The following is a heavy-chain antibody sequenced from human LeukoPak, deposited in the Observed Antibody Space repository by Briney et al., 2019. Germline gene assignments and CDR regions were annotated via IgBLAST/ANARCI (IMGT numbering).Heavy chain of an antibody. CDR2: INPSGGST. Sequence: ASVKVSCKASGYTFTNSYIHWVRQAPGQGLEWMGIINPSGGSTSYAQKFQGRVTMTRDMSTSTVYMELSSLRSEDTAVYYCARDRGHYCSGGSCYPIDFDYWGQGTLVTVSS. D-gene: IGHD2-15*01. CDR1: GYTFTNSY. V-gene: IGHV1-46*01. CDR3: ARDRGHYCSGGSCYPIDFDY. J-gene: IGHJ4*02.